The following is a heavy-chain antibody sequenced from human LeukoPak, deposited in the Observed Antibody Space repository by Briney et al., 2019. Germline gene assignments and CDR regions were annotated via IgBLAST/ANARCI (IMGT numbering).Heavy chain of an antibody. J-gene: IGHJ5*02. CDR1: GGSISSGSYY. CDR3: ARGQIAARSGWFDP. Sequence: SETLSLTCTVSGGSISSGSYYWSWIRQPAGKGLEWIGRIYTSGSTNYNPSLKSRVTISVDTSKNQFSLKLSSVTAADTAVYYCARGQIAARSGWFDPWGQGTLVTVSS. D-gene: IGHD6-6*01. CDR2: IYTSGST. V-gene: IGHV4-61*02.